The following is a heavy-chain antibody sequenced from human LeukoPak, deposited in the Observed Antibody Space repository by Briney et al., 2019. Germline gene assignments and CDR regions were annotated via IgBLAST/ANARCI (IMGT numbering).Heavy chain of an antibody. CDR3: AKWHCSSTSCFDY. CDR1: GFTVSSNY. D-gene: IGHD2-2*01. CDR2: ISYDGSNK. J-gene: IGHJ4*02. Sequence: GGSLRLSCAASGFTVSSNYMSWVRQAPGKGLEWVAVISYDGSNKYYADSVKGRFTISRDNSKNTLYLQMNSLRAEDTAVYYCAKWHCSSTSCFDYWGQGTLVTVSS. V-gene: IGHV3-30*18.